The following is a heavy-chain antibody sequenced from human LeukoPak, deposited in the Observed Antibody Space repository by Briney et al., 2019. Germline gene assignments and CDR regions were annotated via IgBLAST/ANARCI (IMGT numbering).Heavy chain of an antibody. CDR1: GFTFSPSW. J-gene: IGHJ3*02. V-gene: IGHV3-74*01. Sequence: GGSLRLSCAASGFTFSPSWMYWVRQAPGKGLLWVSGKSDGRETRYLDSVRGRFTISRDNAKNTLYLQMNSLRAEDTAVYYCASYNWGSASDMWGQGTMVTVSS. CDR3: ASYNWGSASDM. CDR2: KSDGRET. D-gene: IGHD1-1*01.